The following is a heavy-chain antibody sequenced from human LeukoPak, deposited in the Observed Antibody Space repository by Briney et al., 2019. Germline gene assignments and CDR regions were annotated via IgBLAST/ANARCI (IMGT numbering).Heavy chain of an antibody. D-gene: IGHD1-26*01. J-gene: IGHJ3*02. CDR3: ASPSHGGSYGAFDI. Sequence: SVKVSCKASGGTFSSYAISWARQAPGQGLEWMGGIIPIFGTANYAQKFQGRVTITADKSTSTAYMELSSLRSEDTAVYYCASPSHGGSYGAFDIWGQGTMVTVSS. V-gene: IGHV1-69*06. CDR1: GGTFSSYA. CDR2: IIPIFGTA.